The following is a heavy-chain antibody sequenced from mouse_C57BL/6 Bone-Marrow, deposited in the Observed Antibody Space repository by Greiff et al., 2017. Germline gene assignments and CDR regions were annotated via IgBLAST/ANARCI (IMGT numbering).Heavy chain of an antibody. CDR2: IYPRDGST. Sequence: QVQLKQSGPELVKPGASVKLSCKASGYTFTSYDINWVKQRPGQGLEWIGWIYPRDGSTKYNEKFKGKATLTVDTSSSTAYMELHSLPSEDSAVYFCARDYCSSYWYFEVWGTGTTVTVSS. V-gene: IGHV1-85*01. CDR1: GYTFTSYD. CDR3: ARDYCSSYWYFEV. J-gene: IGHJ1*03. D-gene: IGHD1-1*01.